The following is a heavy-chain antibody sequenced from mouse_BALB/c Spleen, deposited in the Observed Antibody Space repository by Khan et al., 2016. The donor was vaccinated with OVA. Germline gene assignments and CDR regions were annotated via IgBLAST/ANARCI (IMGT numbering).Heavy chain of an antibody. D-gene: IGHD1-1*01. J-gene: IGHJ2*01. CDR2: IHPHIGET. Sequence: IQLVQSGPELVKPGASVKISCKASGYSFTGYFMNWVMQSPGKSLEWIGRIHPHIGETFYNQKFKGKAILTVDESSSTVHMELRSLASEDSAVYYCARKNGSDFDYWGQGTTLTVAS. V-gene: IGHV1-20*02. CDR1: GYSFTGYF. CDR3: ARKNGSDFDY.